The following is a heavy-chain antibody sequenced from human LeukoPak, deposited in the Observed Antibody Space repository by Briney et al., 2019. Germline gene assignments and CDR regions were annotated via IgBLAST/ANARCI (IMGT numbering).Heavy chain of an antibody. Sequence: PGGSLRLSCSASGFTFSSYRMNWVRQAPGKGLEWDSYISRSSSTIYYADSVKGRFTISRENAKNSLYLQMNSLRAEDTAVYYCAKLLWFGELSPIDYWGQGTLVTVSS. V-gene: IGHV3-48*01. CDR3: AKLLWFGELSPIDY. J-gene: IGHJ4*02. D-gene: IGHD3-10*01. CDR1: GFTFSSYR. CDR2: ISRSSSTI.